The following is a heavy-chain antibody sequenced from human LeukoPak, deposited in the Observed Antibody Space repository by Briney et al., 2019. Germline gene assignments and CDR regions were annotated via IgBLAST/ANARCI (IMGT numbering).Heavy chain of an antibody. J-gene: IGHJ5*02. D-gene: IGHD3-3*01. CDR2: ISSSGSTI. V-gene: IGHV3-11*01. Sequence: GGSLRLSCAASGFTFSDYYMSWIRQAPGKGLEWVSYISSSGSTIYYADSVKGRFTISRDNAKNSLYLQMNSLRAEDTAVYYCAKGPLLFNLAAPNNWFDPWGQGTLVTVSS. CDR3: AKGPLLFNLAAPNNWFDP. CDR1: GFTFSDYY.